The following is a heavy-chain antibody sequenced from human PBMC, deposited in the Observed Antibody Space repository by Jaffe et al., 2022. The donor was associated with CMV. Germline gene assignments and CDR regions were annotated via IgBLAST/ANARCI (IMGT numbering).Heavy chain of an antibody. V-gene: IGHV3-23*01. Sequence: EVQLLESGGGLVQPGGSLRLSCAASGFTFSSYAMSWVRQAPGKGLEWVSAISGSGGSTYYADSVKGRFTISRDNSKNTLYLQMNSLRAEDTAVYYCAKDVHDFWSGYDYWMDYFDYWGQGTLVTVSS. CDR2: ISGSGGST. CDR3: AKDVHDFWSGYDYWMDYFDY. D-gene: IGHD3-3*01. J-gene: IGHJ4*02. CDR1: GFTFSSYA.